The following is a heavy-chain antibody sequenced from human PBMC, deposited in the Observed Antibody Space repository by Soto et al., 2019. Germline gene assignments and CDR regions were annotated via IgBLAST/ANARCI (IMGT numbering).Heavy chain of an antibody. J-gene: IGHJ3*02. CDR1: GGTFSSYA. CDR2: IIPIFGTA. Sequence: SVKVSCKASGGTFSSYAISWVRQAPGQGLEWMGGIIPIFGTANYAQKFQGRVTITADESTSTAYMELSSLRSEDTAVYYCARGYNWNDWVRHDAFDIWGQGTMVTV. V-gene: IGHV1-69*13. CDR3: ARGYNWNDWVRHDAFDI. D-gene: IGHD1-20*01.